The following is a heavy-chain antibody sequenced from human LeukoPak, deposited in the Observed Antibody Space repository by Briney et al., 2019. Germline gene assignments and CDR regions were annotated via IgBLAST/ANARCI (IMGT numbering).Heavy chain of an antibody. Sequence: SQTLSLTCTVSGGSISSGDYYWSWIRQPPGKGLEWIGYIYYSGSTYYNPSLKSRVTISVDTSKNQFSLKLSSVTAADTAVYYCAREAPLYCSSTSCYEYYYGMDVWGQGTTVTASS. V-gene: IGHV4-30-4*01. CDR1: GGSISSGDYY. J-gene: IGHJ6*02. D-gene: IGHD2-2*01. CDR2: IYYSGST. CDR3: AREAPLYCSSTSCYEYYYGMDV.